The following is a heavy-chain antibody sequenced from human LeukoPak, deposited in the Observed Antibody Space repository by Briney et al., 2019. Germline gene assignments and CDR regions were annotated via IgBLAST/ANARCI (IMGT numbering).Heavy chain of an antibody. V-gene: IGHV4-34*01. CDR2: INHSGST. CDR1: GGSFSGYY. J-gene: IGHJ6*03. CDR3: ARGRSPRYCSGGSCPNYYYYMDV. Sequence: SETLSLTCAVYGGSFSGYYWSWIRQPPGKGLEWIGEINHSGSTNYNPSLKSRVTISVDTSKNQFSLKLSSVTAADTAVYYCARGRSPRYCSGGSCPNYYYYMDVWGKGTTVTVPS. D-gene: IGHD2-15*01.